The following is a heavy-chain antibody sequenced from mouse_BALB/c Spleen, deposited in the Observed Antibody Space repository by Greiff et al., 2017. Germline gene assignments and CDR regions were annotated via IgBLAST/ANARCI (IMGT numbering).Heavy chain of an antibody. V-gene: IGHV14-4*02. J-gene: IGHJ2*01. CDR1: GFNIKDYY. CDR2: IDPENGDT. D-gene: IGHD1-1*01. Sequence: EVKLVESGAELVRSGASVKLSCTASGFNIKDYYMHWVKQRPEQGLEWIGWIDPENGDTEYAPKFQGKATMTADTSSNTAYLQLSSLTSEDTAVYYCNAFITTVGHFDYWGQGTTLTVSS. CDR3: NAFITTVGHFDY.